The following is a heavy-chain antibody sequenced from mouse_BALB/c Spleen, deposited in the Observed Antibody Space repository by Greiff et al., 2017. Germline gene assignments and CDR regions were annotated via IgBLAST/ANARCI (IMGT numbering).Heavy chain of an antibody. Sequence: EVKVVESGGGLVQPGGSRKLSCAASGFTFSSFGMHWVRQAPEKGLEWVAYISSGSSTIYYADTVKGRFTISRDNPKNTLFLQMTSLRSEDTAMYYCARPIYEGGSWFAYWGQGTLVTVSA. J-gene: IGHJ3*01. CDR3: ARPIYEGGSWFAY. V-gene: IGHV5-17*02. CDR2: ISSGSSTI. D-gene: IGHD2-3*01. CDR1: GFTFSSFG.